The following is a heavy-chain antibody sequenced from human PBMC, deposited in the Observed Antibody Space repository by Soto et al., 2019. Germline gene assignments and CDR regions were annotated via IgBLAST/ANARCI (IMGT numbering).Heavy chain of an antibody. J-gene: IGHJ6*02. CDR2: ISTYSGDT. V-gene: IGHV1-18*01. Sequence: QVHLVQSGVEVKTPGASVKVSCQASGYTFFTYDISWVRQAPGQGLEWMGWISTYSGDTKYAHKFQDRVTISADGSSSTVHMELRSLKSEDTAIYFCAKKLGIDPFGSYGLDVWGQGTTVTVSS. CDR3: AKKLGIDPFGSYGLDV. D-gene: IGHD7-27*01. CDR1: GYTFFTYD.